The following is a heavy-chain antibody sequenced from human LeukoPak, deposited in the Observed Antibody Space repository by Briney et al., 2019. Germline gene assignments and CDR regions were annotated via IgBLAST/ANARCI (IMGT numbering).Heavy chain of an antibody. V-gene: IGHV4-4*09. D-gene: IGHD3-10*01. CDR1: GDSISGSY. CDR3: AKKGGSGNLVYFDY. J-gene: IGHJ4*02. Sequence: SETLSLTCTVSGDSISGSYWSWIRQPPGQGLEYVGYIYSSGTTNYNPSLKSRFTISVDTSRNQLFLKLTSVTAADTAVYFCAKKGGSGNLVYFDYWGQGALVTVSS. CDR2: IYSSGTT.